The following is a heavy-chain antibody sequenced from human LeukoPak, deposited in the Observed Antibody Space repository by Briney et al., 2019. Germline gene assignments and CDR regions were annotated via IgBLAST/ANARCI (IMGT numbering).Heavy chain of an antibody. J-gene: IGHJ4*02. V-gene: IGHV3-30*04. Sequence: GGSLRLSCAASGFTFSSYAMHWVRQAPGKGLECVEVISYDGSNKYYADSVKGQFTISRDNSKNTLYLQMNSLRAEDTAVYYCARGGAAFRSHFDYWGQGTLVTVSS. CDR1: GFTFSSYA. CDR3: ARGGAAFRSHFDY. CDR2: ISYDGSNK. D-gene: IGHD2-15*01.